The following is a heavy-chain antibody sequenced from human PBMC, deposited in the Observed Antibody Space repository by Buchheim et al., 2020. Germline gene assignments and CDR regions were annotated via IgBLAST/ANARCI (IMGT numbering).Heavy chain of an antibody. V-gene: IGHV3-23*01. CDR1: GFTFSTYA. D-gene: IGHD4-17*01. CDR2: IGSSGGST. CDR3: AKHGDYRFDY. Sequence: EVQLLESGGGLVQPGGSLRLSCAASGFTFSTYALSWVRQAPGKGLAWLSSIGSSGGSTDYADSAKGRFTISRDNSKNTLYLQMDSLRAEDTAVYYCAKHGDYRFDYWGQGTL. J-gene: IGHJ4*02.